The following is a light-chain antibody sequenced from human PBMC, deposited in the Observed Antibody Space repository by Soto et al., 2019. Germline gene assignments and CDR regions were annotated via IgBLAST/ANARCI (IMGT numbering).Light chain of an antibody. J-gene: IGLJ3*02. CDR3: CSFAGSYTFWV. CDR2: DVS. CDR1: SSDVGDYNY. V-gene: IGLV2-11*01. Sequence: QSALTQPRSVSGSPGQSVTISCTGTSSDVGDYNYVSWYQQYPGKAPKLVIYDVSKRPSGVPDRFSGSKSGNTASLTISGLQAEDEADYYCCSFAGSYTFWVFGGGTKVNVL.